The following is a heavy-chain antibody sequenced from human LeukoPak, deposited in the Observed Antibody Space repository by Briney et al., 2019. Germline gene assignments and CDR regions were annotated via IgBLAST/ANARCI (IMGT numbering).Heavy chain of an antibody. Sequence: GGSLRLPCAASGFTFSGSAMHWVRQASGKGLEWVGRIRSKANSYATAYAASVKGRFTISRDDSKNTAYLQMNSLKTEDTAVYYCTRRYCGGDCPDYWGQGTLVTVSS. D-gene: IGHD2-21*02. CDR2: IRSKANSYAT. V-gene: IGHV3-73*01. J-gene: IGHJ4*02. CDR1: GFTFSGSA. CDR3: TRRYCGGDCPDY.